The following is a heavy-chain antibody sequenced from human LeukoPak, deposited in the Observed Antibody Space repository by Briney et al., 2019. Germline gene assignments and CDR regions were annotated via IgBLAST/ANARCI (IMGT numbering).Heavy chain of an antibody. CDR1: GGSFTVYY. J-gene: IGHJ4*02. CDR3: ATGLYGDHDY. Sequence: SQTLSLTCAVYGGSFTVYYWSWIRQPPGKGLEWIGEINHSGSTNCNPSLKSRVTISVDTSKNQFSLKLSSVTAADRAVYYCATGLYGDHDYWGQGTLVTVSS. D-gene: IGHD4-17*01. CDR2: INHSGST. V-gene: IGHV4-34*01.